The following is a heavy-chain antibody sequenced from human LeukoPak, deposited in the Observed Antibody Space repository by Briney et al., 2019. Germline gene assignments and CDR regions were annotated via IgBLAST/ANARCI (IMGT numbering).Heavy chain of an antibody. J-gene: IGHJ4*02. CDR1: GGSISSYY. V-gene: IGHV4-4*07. CDR3: ARDQIAYDSSGYYYFDY. Sequence: SETLSLTCTVSGGSISSYYWSWIRQPAGKGLEWIGRIYTSGSTNYNPSLKSRVTMSVDTSKNQFSLKLSSVTAADTAVYYCARDQIAYDSSGYYYFDYWGQGTLVTVSS. D-gene: IGHD3-22*01. CDR2: IYTSGST.